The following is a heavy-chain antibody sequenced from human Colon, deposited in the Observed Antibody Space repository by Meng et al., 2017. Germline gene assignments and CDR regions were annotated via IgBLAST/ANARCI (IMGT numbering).Heavy chain of an antibody. J-gene: IGHJ4*02. D-gene: IGHD6-19*01. Sequence: VHLRASGPGLVSPPGPLSRTSTVSGGPVTITGYYWSWIRQSPGKGLEWIGYIYYTGTTNYTPSLKSRVTISVDTSKNQFSLKLSSVTPADTAVYFCARDNLLTSGSRFCFDYWGQGALVTVSS. CDR2: IYYTGTT. CDR1: GGPVTITGYY. V-gene: IGHV4-61*08. CDR3: ARDNLLTSGSRFCFDY.